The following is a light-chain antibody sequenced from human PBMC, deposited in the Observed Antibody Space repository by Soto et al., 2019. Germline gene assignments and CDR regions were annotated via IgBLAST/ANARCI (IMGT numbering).Light chain of an antibody. J-gene: IGLJ1*01. CDR2: EVY. V-gene: IGLV2-14*01. CDR1: SRDFGDYNY. CDR3: SSYSSTNTLDV. Sequence: QSVLTQPASVSGSPGQSITIPCTGTSRDFGDYNYVSWYQQHPGKAPKLLIYEVYNRPAGVSDRFSGSKSGNTASLTISGLQTGDEGDYYCSSYSSTNTLDVFGTGTKLTVL.